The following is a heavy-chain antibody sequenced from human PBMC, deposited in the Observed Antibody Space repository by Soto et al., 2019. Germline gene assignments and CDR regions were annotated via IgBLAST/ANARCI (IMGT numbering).Heavy chain of an antibody. CDR1: GFTFSSYS. Sequence: EVQLVESGGGLVQPGGSLRLSCAASGFTFSSYSMNWVRQAPGKGLEWVSYISSSSSTIYYADSVKGRFTISRDNAKNSLYLQMNSQRDEDTAVYYCAREAGPYNWFDPWGQGTLVTVSS. J-gene: IGHJ5*02. CDR2: ISSSSSTI. V-gene: IGHV3-48*02. CDR3: AREAGPYNWFDP.